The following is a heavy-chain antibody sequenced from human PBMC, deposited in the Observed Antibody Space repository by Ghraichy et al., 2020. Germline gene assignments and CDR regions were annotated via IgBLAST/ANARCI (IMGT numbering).Heavy chain of an antibody. CDR1: GFSFSNYW. V-gene: IGHV3-7*03. D-gene: IGHD1-26*01. CDR3: AREGEGFPFDH. CDR2: IKQDGTEK. Sequence: GGSLRLSCAASGFSFSNYWMSWVRQAPGKGLEWVANIKQDGTEKNYVDSVKGRFTISRDNAKNSLYLQVSSLRAEDTAVYHCAREGEGFPFDHWGKGTLLTVSS. J-gene: IGHJ4*02.